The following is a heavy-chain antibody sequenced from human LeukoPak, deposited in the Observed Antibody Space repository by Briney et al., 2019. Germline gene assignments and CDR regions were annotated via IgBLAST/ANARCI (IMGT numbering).Heavy chain of an antibody. V-gene: IGHV4-34*01. Sequence: SGTLSLTCAVYGGSFSGYYWSWIRQPPGKGLEWIGEINHSGSTNYNPSLKSRVTISVDTSKNQFSLKLSSVTAADTAVYYCAREAKGYWGQGTLVTVSS. CDR3: AREAKGY. J-gene: IGHJ4*02. CDR2: INHSGST. CDR1: GGSFSGYY.